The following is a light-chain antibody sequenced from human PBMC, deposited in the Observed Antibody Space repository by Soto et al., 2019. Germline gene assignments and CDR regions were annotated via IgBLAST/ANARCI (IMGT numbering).Light chain of an antibody. CDR2: DVS. CDR1: SSDVGVYNY. J-gene: IGLJ2*01. V-gene: IGLV2-14*01. CDR3: SSYTSSSTLV. Sequence: QSALTQPASVSGSPGQSITISCTGTSSDVGVYNYVSWYQQHPGKAPKLMIYDVSNRPSGVSNRFSGSKSGNTASLTISGLQAEDEADYYCSSYTSSSTLVFGGGTKLTV.